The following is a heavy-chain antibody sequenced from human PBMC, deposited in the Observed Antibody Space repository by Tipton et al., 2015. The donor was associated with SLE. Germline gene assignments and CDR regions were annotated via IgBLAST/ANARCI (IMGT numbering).Heavy chain of an antibody. CDR2: IYYGGST. CDR3: AREQRQRGQQLLRGYNWFDP. Sequence: TLSLTCAVSGYSISSGYYWGWIRQSPGKGLEWIGTIYYGGSTYYNPSLKNRVTISLDTSKNHFSLNLNSVTAADTAVYYCAREQRQRGQQLLRGYNWFDPWGQGTLVIVSS. D-gene: IGHD6-25*01. J-gene: IGHJ5*02. CDR1: GYSISSGYY. V-gene: IGHV4-38-2*02.